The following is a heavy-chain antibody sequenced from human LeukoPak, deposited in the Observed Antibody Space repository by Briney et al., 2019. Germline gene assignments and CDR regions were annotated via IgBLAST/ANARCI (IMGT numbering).Heavy chain of an antibody. V-gene: IGHV1-18*01. CDR3: ARGRYYDSSGYDDAFDI. CDR1: GYTFTNFG. D-gene: IGHD3-22*01. CDR2: ISAYNGNT. Sequence: ASVKVPCKASGYTFTNFGISWVRQAPGQGLEWMGWISAYNGNTNYAQELQGRVTMTTDTSTSTAYMELRSLRSDDTAVYYCARGRYYDSSGYDDAFDIWGQGTMVTVSS. J-gene: IGHJ3*02.